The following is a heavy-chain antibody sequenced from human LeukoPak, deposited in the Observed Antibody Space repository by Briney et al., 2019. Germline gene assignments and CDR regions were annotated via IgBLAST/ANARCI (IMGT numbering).Heavy chain of an antibody. CDR1: GGSFSGYY. CDR2: IYYSGST. CDR3: AIKVIRYFDYGMDV. D-gene: IGHD3-9*01. V-gene: IGHV4-34*01. J-gene: IGHJ6*02. Sequence: SETLSLTCAVYGGSFSGYYWSWIRQPPGKGLEWIGSIYYSGSTYYNPSLKSRVTISVDTSKNQFSLKLSSVTAADTAVYYCAIKVIRYFDYGMDVWGQGTTVTVSS.